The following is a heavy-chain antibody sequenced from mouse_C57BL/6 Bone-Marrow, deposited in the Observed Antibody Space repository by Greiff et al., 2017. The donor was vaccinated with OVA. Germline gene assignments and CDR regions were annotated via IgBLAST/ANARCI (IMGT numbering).Heavy chain of an antibody. CDR1: GYTFTSYT. V-gene: IGHV1-4*01. Sequence: VQLQQSGAELARPGASVKMSCKASGYTFTSYTIHWVKQRPGQGLEWIGYIDPTNDYTNYNQKLKGKATLTADKSSSTAYMQLSSLTSEDSAVYYCTRGYYFDYWGKGTTLTVAS. CDR3: TRGYYFDY. J-gene: IGHJ2*01. CDR2: IDPTNDYT.